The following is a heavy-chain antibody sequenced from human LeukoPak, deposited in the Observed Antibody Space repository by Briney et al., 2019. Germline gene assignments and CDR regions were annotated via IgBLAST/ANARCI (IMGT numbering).Heavy chain of an antibody. CDR1: GFTFDDYA. J-gene: IGHJ6*04. CDR2: ISWDGGST. Sequence: GGSLRLSCAASGFTFDDYAMHWVRQAPGKGLEWVSLISWDGGSTYYADSVKGRFTIPRDNSKSSLYLQMNSLRAEDTALYYCAKDFTAEYVWGSYSYGYYGMDVWGKGTTVTVSS. V-gene: IGHV3-43D*04. D-gene: IGHD3-16*01. CDR3: AKDFTAEYVWGSYSYGYYGMDV.